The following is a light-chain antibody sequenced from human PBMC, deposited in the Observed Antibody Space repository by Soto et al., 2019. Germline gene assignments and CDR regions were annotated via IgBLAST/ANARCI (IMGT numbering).Light chain of an antibody. CDR1: QSISDT. CDR3: QQYGSSSWT. CDR2: SAS. V-gene: IGKV3-15*01. Sequence: EIVMTQSPATLSVSPGGRATLSCRASQSISDTLAWYQQKPGQAPRLLIYSASRGATGFPARFSGSGSGTDFTLTISSLQSEDFAVYYCQQYGSSSWTFGQGTKVDIK. J-gene: IGKJ1*01.